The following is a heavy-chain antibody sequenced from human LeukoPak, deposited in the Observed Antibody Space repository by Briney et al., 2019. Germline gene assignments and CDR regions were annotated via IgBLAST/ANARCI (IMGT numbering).Heavy chain of an antibody. J-gene: IGHJ4*02. Sequence: GRSLRLSCAASGFTFSSYAIHWVRQAPGKGLEWVAVISSDGRDKHHADSVKGRFTISGDNSKNTLFLQTNSLRPEDTAVYYCAKDLRRIAAYYFDYWGQGTLVTVSS. V-gene: IGHV3-30*18. CDR3: AKDLRRIAAYYFDY. D-gene: IGHD6-25*01. CDR2: ISSDGRDK. CDR1: GFTFSSYA.